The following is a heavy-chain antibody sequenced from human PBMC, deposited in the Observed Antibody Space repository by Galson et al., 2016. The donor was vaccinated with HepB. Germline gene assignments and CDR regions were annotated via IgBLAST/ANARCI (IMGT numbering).Heavy chain of an antibody. V-gene: IGHV2-5*01. J-gene: IGHJ4*02. CDR1: GFSLTTTGVG. CDR2: LFGNDDE. Sequence: PALVKPTQTLTLTCTFSGFSLTTTGVGVGWIRQPPGKALEWLALLFGNDDERYSPSLRSRLTITKDPSKNQVVLTMTNMDPVDTATYYCGHNRGPTYSGYDYYFDYWGQGTLVTVSS. CDR3: GHNRGPTYSGYDYYFDY. D-gene: IGHD5-12*01.